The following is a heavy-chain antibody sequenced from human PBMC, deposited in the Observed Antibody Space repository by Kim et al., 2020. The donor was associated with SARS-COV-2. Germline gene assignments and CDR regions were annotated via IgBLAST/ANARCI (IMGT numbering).Heavy chain of an antibody. Sequence: GGSLRLSCAASGFTFSSYAMSWVRQAPGKGLEWVSGISGSGGTTYYADSVKGRFTISRDNSKNTLYLQMNSLRAEDTAVYYCAKRGQGSNSWYSFDYWGQGTLVTVSS. CDR2: ISGSGGTT. CDR1: GFTFSSYA. J-gene: IGHJ4*02. V-gene: IGHV3-23*01. CDR3: AKRGQGSNSWYSFDY. D-gene: IGHD6-13*01.